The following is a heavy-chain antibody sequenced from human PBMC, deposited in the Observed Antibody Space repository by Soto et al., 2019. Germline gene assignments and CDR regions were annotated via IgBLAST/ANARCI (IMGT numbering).Heavy chain of an antibody. CDR1: GYTFTSYG. J-gene: IGHJ4*02. V-gene: IGHV1-18*01. Sequence: QVQLVQSGAEVKKPGASVKVSCKASGYTFTSYGISWVRQAPGQGLEWMGWISAYNGNTNYAQKLQGRVTMTTDTPXSXXYMELRSMRSDDTAVYYCARGYYYDSSGYYRNIDYWGQGTLVTVSS. CDR2: ISAYNGNT. CDR3: ARGYYYDSSGYYRNIDY. D-gene: IGHD3-22*01.